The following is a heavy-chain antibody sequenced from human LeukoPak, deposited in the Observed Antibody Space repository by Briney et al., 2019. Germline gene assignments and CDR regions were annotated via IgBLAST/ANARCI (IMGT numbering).Heavy chain of an antibody. Sequence: SETLSLTCTVSGYSISSGFYWGWIRQPPGKGLEWIGSIYHRGSTYYNPSLKSRVTISLDTSKNQFSLKLSSVTAADTAVYYCARYCSSTSCYPPLDYWGQGTLVTVSS. V-gene: IGHV4-38-2*02. CDR3: ARYCSSTSCYPPLDY. CDR1: GYSISSGFY. J-gene: IGHJ4*02. D-gene: IGHD2-2*01. CDR2: IYHRGST.